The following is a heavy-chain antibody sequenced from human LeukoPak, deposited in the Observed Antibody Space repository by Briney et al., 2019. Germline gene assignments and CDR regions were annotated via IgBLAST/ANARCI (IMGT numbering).Heavy chain of an antibody. CDR2: ITGYNGNI. D-gene: IGHD4-17*01. CDR1: GYIFSNYG. V-gene: IGHV1-18*01. Sequence: ASVKVSCKPSGYIFSNYGIAWVRQAPRQGLEWMGWITGYNGNIKYAQKFRGRVTMTTDTSTGTAYLELRNLKSDDTALYYCTRTGNGDYVSDYWGQGTLDTVSS. J-gene: IGHJ4*02. CDR3: TRTGNGDYVSDY.